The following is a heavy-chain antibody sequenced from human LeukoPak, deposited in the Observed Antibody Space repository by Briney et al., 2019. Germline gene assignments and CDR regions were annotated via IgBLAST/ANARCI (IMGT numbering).Heavy chain of an antibody. V-gene: IGHV3-48*03. CDR2: ISITSNTI. CDR1: GFSFRDYE. D-gene: IGHD5-24*01. J-gene: IGHJ5*01. CDR3: ARGALDAYDS. Sequence: PGGSLRLYCAASGFSFRDYEMNWVRQAPGKGLEWVSYISITSNTIHYADSVKGRFTISRDNTKNSLHLQMTRLRADDTAVYYCARGALDAYDSWGQGTPVTVSS.